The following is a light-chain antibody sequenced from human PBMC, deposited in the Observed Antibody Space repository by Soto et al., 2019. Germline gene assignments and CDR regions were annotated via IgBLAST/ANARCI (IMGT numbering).Light chain of an antibody. CDR2: DAS. J-gene: IGKJ5*01. CDR1: RSVTSN. CDR3: QQYNNWPPIT. V-gene: IGKV3-15*01. Sequence: ETVMTQSPATLSASPGERATLSCRASRSVTSNLAWYQQKPGQAPRLLIYDASVRATGIPARFSGSGSGTEFTLTISSLQSEDFAVYYCQQYNNWPPITFGQGTRLEIK.